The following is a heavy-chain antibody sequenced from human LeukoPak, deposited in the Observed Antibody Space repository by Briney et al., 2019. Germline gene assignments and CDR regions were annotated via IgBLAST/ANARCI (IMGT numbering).Heavy chain of an antibody. CDR2: ISGSGTNQ. V-gene: IGHV3-11*01. J-gene: IGHJ6*03. CDR3: ARPVSPNYFYYMDV. Sequence: GGSLRLSCAASGFTLSNFYMSWFRQAPGKGLEWLSYISGSGTNQHYADSVRGRFTISRDNAENSLSLQMDSLRAEDTAVYYCARPVSPNYFYYMDVWGKGTTVTVS. CDR1: GFTLSNFY. D-gene: IGHD4-11*01.